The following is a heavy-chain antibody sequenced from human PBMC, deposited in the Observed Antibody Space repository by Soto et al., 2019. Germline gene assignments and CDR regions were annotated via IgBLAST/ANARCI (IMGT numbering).Heavy chain of an antibody. V-gene: IGHV1-46*01. CDR3: ARERDSSGYYSFDY. D-gene: IGHD3-22*01. J-gene: IGHJ4*02. CDR2: INPSGGST. CDR1: GYTLIMYY. Sequence: ASVKVSCKASGYTLIMYYIRWMRQAPGQGLEWMGLINPSGGSTTYAQKFQGRVTMTRDTSTSTVYMDLSSLRSEDTAVYYCARERDSSGYYSFDYWGQGNMVTVSS.